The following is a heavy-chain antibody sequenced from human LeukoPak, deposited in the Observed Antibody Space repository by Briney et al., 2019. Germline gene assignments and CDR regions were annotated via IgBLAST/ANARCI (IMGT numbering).Heavy chain of an antibody. CDR2: ITGSGGST. J-gene: IGHJ4*02. D-gene: IGHD3-3*01. V-gene: IGHV3-23*01. CDR1: GFTFSSYA. CDR3: AKRGDGFWSGYYPAPKFDY. Sequence: GGSLRLSCAASGFTFSSYAMSWVRQAPGKGLEWVSAITGSGGSTYYADSVKGQFTISRDNSKNTLYLQMNSLRAEDTAVYYCAKRGDGFWSGYYPAPKFDYWGQGTLATVSS.